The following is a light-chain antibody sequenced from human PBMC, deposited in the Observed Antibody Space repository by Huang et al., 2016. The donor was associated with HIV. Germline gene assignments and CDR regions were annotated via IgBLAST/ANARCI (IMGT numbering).Light chain of an antibody. Sequence: DIQITQSPSSLSASVGDRVIITCRASQNINKYLNWYQQKPGKAPKLLISAASNLQSGVPSAFSGSGSGTDFTLTISNLQPEDSATYYFQQSVRTPRTFGQGTKLEI. V-gene: IGKV1-39*01. CDR3: QQSVRTPRT. J-gene: IGKJ2*01. CDR1: QNINKY. CDR2: AAS.